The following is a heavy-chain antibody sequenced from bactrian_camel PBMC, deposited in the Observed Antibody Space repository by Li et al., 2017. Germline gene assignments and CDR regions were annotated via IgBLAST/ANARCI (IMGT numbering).Heavy chain of an antibody. CDR1: GFTFDADSE. D-gene: IGHD6*01. CDR2: ISSTDRT. J-gene: IGHJ4*01. Sequence: QVQLVESGGGSVQAGGSLTLSCTASGFTFDADSEMGWYRQAPAYDCELVASISSTDRTYYADSVKGRFTISQDAAKNTVYLQMNNLKPEDTGLYNCATCLVVAGEYEYNYWGQGTQVTVS. V-gene: IGHV3S63*01. CDR3: ATCLVVAGEYEYNY.